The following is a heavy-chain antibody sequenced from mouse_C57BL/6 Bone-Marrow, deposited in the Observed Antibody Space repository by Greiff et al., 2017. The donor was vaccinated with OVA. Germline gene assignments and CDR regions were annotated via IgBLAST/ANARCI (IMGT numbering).Heavy chain of an antibody. Sequence: VQLQQSGAELVRPGTSVTVSCKASGYAFTNYLIEWVKQRPGQGLEWIGVINPGSGGTNYNEKFKGKATLTADKSSSTAYMQLSSLTSEDSAVYFCARRITTGYFDVWGTGTTVTVSS. CDR3: ARRITTGYFDV. V-gene: IGHV1-54*01. D-gene: IGHD1-1*01. CDR2: INPGSGGT. CDR1: GYAFTNYL. J-gene: IGHJ1*03.